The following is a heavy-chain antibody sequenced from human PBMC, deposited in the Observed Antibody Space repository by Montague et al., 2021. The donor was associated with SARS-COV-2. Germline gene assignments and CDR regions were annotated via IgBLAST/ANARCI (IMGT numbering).Heavy chain of an antibody. CDR3: ARDLGDY. J-gene: IGHJ4*02. CDR2: IYYSGST. CDR1: GGSISSYY. Sequence: SETLSLTCTVSGGSISSYYWSWIRQPPGKGLEWIGYIYYSGSTXYNPSLKGRVTISVDTSKNQFSLKLSSVTAADTAVYYCARDLGDYWGQGTLVTVSS. V-gene: IGHV4-59*13.